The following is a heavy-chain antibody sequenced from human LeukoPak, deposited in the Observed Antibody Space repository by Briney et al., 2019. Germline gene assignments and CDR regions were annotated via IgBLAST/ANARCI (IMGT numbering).Heavy chain of an antibody. V-gene: IGHV3-21*01. Sequence: GGSLRLSCAASGFTFSTYSIIWVRQAPGRGLDWVSSISSSSSYIYYADSVKGRFTISRDNAKNSLYLQMNSLRAEDTAVYYCARDMYGGTDYWGQGTLVTVSS. CDR2: ISSSSSYI. D-gene: IGHD2-8*01. CDR1: GFTFSTYS. CDR3: ARDMYGGTDY. J-gene: IGHJ4*02.